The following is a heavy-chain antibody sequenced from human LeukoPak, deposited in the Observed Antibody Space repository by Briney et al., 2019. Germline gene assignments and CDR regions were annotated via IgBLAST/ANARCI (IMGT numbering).Heavy chain of an antibody. D-gene: IGHD5-12*01. CDR3: AKGAYDYIEIAYFDY. Sequence: PGGSLRLSCAASGFTFSSYSMNWVRQTPGKGLEWVSLIIGSSGTTFYADSVKGRFTISRDKSKSTLYLQMNSLRAEDTAVYYCAKGAYDYIEIAYFDYWGQGSLVNVSS. J-gene: IGHJ4*02. V-gene: IGHV3-23*01. CDR1: GFTFSSYS. CDR2: IIGSSGTT.